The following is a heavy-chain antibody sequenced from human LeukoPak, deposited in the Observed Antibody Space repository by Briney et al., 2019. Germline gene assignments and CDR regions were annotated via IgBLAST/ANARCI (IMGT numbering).Heavy chain of an antibody. D-gene: IGHD2-15*01. CDR2: IYYSGST. CDR1: GGSISSYY. CDR3: ARVPVYCSGGSCSYYFDY. J-gene: IGHJ4*02. V-gene: IGHV4-59*01. Sequence: SETLSLTCTVSGGSISSYYWSWIRQPPGKGLEWLGYIYYSGSTNYNPSLKSRVTISVDTSKNQFSLKLSSVTAADTAVYYCARVPVYCSGGSCSYYFDYWGQGTLVTVSS.